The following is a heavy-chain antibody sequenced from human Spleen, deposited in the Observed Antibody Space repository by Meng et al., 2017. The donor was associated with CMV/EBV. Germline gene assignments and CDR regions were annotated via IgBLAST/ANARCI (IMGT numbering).Heavy chain of an antibody. J-gene: IGHJ4*02. CDR1: GFTFSSYG. CDR2: IRYDGSNK. D-gene: IGHD3-3*01. V-gene: IGHV3-30*02. CDR3: AKRMGSYYDFWTGYCLDY. Sequence: GESLKISCAASGFTFSSYGMHWVRQAPGKGLEWVAFIRYDGSNKYYADSVKGRFTISRDNSKNTLYLLMNSLRAEDTAVYYCAKRMGSYYDFWTGYCLDYWGQGTLVTVSS.